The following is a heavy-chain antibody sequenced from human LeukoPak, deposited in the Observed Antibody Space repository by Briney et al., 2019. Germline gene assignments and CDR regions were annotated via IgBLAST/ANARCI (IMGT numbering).Heavy chain of an antibody. J-gene: IGHJ4*02. CDR2: IYYSGST. CDR1: GGSISSSSYY. CDR3: ARTPSGTVTTYPDY. D-gene: IGHD4-17*01. Sequence: SETLSLTCTVSGGSISSSSYYWGWIRQPPGKGLEWTGSIYYSGSTYYNPSLKSRVTISVDTSKNQFSLKLSSVTAADTAVYYCARTPSGTVTTYPDYWGQGTLVTVSS. V-gene: IGHV4-39*01.